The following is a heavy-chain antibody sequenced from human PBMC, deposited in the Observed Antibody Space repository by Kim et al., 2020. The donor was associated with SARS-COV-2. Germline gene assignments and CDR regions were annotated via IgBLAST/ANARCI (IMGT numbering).Heavy chain of an antibody. V-gene: IGHV3-30*18. Sequence: GGSLRLSCAASGFTFSSYGMHWVRQAPGKGLEWVAVISYDGSIKYYADSVKGRFTISRDKSKSTLYLQMNSLRAEDTAVYYCAKGDGYKFDYYYGLDVWG. J-gene: IGHJ6*01. CDR3: AKGDGYKFDYYYGLDV. CDR1: GFTFSSYG. CDR2: ISYDGSIK. D-gene: IGHD2-21*01.